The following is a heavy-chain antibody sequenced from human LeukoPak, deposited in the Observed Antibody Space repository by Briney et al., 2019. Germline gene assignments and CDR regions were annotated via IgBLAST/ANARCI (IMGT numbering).Heavy chain of an antibody. J-gene: IGHJ6*02. CDR3: ARLLFDYGDYVVMDV. V-gene: IGHV4-39*01. D-gene: IGHD4-17*01. Sequence: PSETLSLTCTVSGGSISSSSYHWGWIRQPPGKGLEWIGTIFYSGSTYYNPSLKSRVTISVDTSKNQFSLKLCAATAADTAVYYCARLLFDYGDYVVMDVWGQGTTVTVSS. CDR2: IFYSGST. CDR1: GGSISSSSYH.